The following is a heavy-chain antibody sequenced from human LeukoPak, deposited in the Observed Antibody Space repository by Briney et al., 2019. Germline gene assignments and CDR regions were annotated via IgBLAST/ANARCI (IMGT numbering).Heavy chain of an antibody. J-gene: IGHJ4*02. CDR1: GGSFSGYY. V-gene: IGHV4-34*01. D-gene: IGHD6-6*01. CDR3: ARLSSSSRLFDY. CDR2: INHSGST. Sequence: SETLSLTCAVYGGSFSGYYWSWIRQPPGKGLEWIGEINHSGSTYYNPSLKSRVTISVDTSKNQFSLKLSSVTAADTAVYYCARLSSSSRLFDYWGQGTLVTVSS.